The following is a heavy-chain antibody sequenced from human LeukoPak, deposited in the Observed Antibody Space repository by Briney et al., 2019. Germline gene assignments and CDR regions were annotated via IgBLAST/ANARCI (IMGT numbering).Heavy chain of an antibody. CDR1: GYTFTSYH. J-gene: IGHJ4*02. CDR2: INPDSGST. Sequence: ASVKVSCKASGYTFTSYHMHWVRQAPGQGLEWMGIINPDSGSTSYARKFQGRVTMTRDTSTSTVYMELGSLRSEDTAVCYCARALPTTVTNPFFDYWGQGTLVTVSS. V-gene: IGHV1-46*01. D-gene: IGHD4-11*01. CDR3: ARALPTTVTNPFFDY.